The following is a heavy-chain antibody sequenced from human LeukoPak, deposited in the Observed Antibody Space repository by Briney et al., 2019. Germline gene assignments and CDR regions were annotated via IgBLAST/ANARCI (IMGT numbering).Heavy chain of an antibody. CDR1: GFTFSNAW. Sequence: GGSLRLSCAASGFTFSNAWMSWVRQAPGKGLEWVGRTKSKTDGGTTDYAAPVKGRFTISRDDSKNTLYLQMNSLKTEDTAVYYCSRNYFDYWGQGTLVTVSS. V-gene: IGHV3-15*01. CDR2: TKSKTDGGTT. J-gene: IGHJ4*02. CDR3: SRNYFDY.